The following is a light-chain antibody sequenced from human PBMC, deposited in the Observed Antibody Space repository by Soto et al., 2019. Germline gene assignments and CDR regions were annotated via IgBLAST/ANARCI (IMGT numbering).Light chain of an antibody. Sequence: IVMKQSPATPSVAPGEMSTLSCRASQSLRSSFLAWYQQKPGQAPSLLIYGASTRATGIPARFSGSGSGTEFTLTISSLQSEDFAVYFCQQYDNWPLITFSQGTRLEIK. V-gene: IGKV3-15*01. CDR3: QQYDNWPLIT. CDR1: QSLRSSF. CDR2: GAS. J-gene: IGKJ5*01.